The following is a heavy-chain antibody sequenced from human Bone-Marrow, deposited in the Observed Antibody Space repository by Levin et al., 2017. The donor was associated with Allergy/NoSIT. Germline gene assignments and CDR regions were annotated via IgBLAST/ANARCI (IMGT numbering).Heavy chain of an antibody. Sequence: SCAASGFTLSEYGMHWVRQSPGKGLEWMAGITFDGNQKYYADSVKGRFTISRDLSKNTLYLDMNSLRPEDTALYYCANAEIIGGVNPWGQGTLVTVSS. CDR1: GFTLSEYG. CDR3: ANAEIIGGVNP. V-gene: IGHV3-30*18. J-gene: IGHJ5*02. CDR2: ITFDGNQK. D-gene: IGHD3-16*01.